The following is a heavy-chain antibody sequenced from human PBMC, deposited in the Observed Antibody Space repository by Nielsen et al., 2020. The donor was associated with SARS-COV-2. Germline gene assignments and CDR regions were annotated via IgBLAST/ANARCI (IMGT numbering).Heavy chain of an antibody. J-gene: IGHJ3*02. CDR2: INWNGGSS. CDR3: AREKDGDYILTYGPFDS. CDR1: GFSFDDYG. V-gene: IGHV3-20*01. Sequence: GGSLRLSCAASGFSFDDYGMGWVRQGPGKGLEWVAGINWNGGSSGYADSVKGRFTISRDNAKNSLFLQMNSLTAEDTALYHCAREKDGDYILTYGPFDSWGQGTIVTVSS. D-gene: IGHD4-17*01.